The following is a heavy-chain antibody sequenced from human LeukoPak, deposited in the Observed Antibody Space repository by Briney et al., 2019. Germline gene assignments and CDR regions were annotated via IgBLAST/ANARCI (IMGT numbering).Heavy chain of an antibody. CDR3: ARIRRYDYDGFRPGWVYWYFDV. D-gene: IGHD4-23*01. CDR2: IYYNGST. V-gene: IGHV4-59*01. J-gene: IGHJ2*01. Sequence: SETLSLTCTVSGGSISGYYWSWIRQPPGKGLEWIGFIYYNGSTNYNPSLKSRITISVDTSKNQFSLKLNSVTAADTAIFYCARIRRYDYDGFRPGWVYWYFDVWGRGTLVTVSS. CDR1: GGSISGYY.